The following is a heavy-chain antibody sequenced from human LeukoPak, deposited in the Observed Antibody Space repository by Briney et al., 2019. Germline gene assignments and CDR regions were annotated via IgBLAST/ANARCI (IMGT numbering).Heavy chain of an antibody. CDR2: IKQDGSEK. V-gene: IGHV3-7*01. CDR3: ARLGFYGSGSYSNDY. J-gene: IGHJ4*02. Sequence: PGGSLRLSCAASGFTFSSYWMSWVRQAPGKGLEWVANIKQDGSEKYYVDSVKGRFTISRDNAKNSLYLQMNSLRAEDTAVYYCARLGFYGSGSYSNDYWGQGTLVTVSS. D-gene: IGHD3-10*01. CDR1: GFTFSSYW.